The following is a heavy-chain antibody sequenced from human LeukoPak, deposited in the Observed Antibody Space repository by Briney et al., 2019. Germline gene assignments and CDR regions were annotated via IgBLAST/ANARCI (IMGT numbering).Heavy chain of an antibody. J-gene: IGHJ4*02. Sequence: TSETLSLTCTVSGGSISSGGYYWSWIRQPPGKGLEWIGEINHSGSTNYNPSLKSRVTISVDTSKNQFSLKLSSVTAADTAVYYCARGGRWRTGLAGRFDYWGQGTLVTVSS. CDR2: INHSGST. V-gene: IGHV4-39*07. CDR3: ARGGRWRTGLAGRFDY. CDR1: GGSISSGGYY. D-gene: IGHD5-24*01.